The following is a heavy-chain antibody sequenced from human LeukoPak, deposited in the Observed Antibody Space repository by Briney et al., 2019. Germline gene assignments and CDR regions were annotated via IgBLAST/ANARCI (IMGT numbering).Heavy chain of an antibody. Sequence: SETLSLTCAVYGGSFSGYYWSWIRQPPGKGLEWIGEINHSGSTNYNPSLKSRVTISVDTSKNQFSLKLSSVTAADTAVYYCARLAVRIVVVPAAPRFDYWGQGTLVTVSP. CDR1: GGSFSGYY. V-gene: IGHV4-34*01. CDR3: ARLAVRIVVVPAAPRFDY. CDR2: INHSGST. J-gene: IGHJ4*02. D-gene: IGHD2-2*01.